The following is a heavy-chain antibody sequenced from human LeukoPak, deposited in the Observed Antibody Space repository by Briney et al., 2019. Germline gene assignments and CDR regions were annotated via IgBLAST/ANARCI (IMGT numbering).Heavy chain of an antibody. D-gene: IGHD3-10*01. CDR1: GITLSNYG. CDR2: ISGTGGST. J-gene: IGHJ4*02. Sequence: GGSLRLSCAVSGITLSNYGMSWVRQAPGKGLEWVAGISGTGGSTNYADSVKGRFTISRDNPKNTLYLQMNSLRAEDTAVYFCAKRGVVIRVILVGFHKEAYYFDSWGQGALVTVSS. CDR3: AKRGVVIRVILVGFHKEAYYFDS. V-gene: IGHV3-23*01.